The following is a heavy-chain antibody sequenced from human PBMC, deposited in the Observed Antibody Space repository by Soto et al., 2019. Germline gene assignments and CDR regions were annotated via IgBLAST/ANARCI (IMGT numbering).Heavy chain of an antibody. CDR1: GGSISSGGYS. CDR2: IYHSGST. CDR3: ARIPSP. J-gene: IGHJ5*02. Sequence: LQLQESGSGLVKPSQTLSLTCAVSGGSISSGGYSWSWIRQPPGKGLEWIGYIYHSGSTYYNPSLKSRVTISVDRSKNQCSLKLSSVTAAYTAVYYCARIPSPWGQGTLVTVSS. D-gene: IGHD2-21*01. V-gene: IGHV4-30-2*01.